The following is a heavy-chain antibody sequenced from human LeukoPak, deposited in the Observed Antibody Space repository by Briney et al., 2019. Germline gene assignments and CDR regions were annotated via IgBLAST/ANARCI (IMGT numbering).Heavy chain of an antibody. Sequence: GGSLRLSCSASGFTLSSYGMNWVRQATGKGLEWVSGISGSGGTTYYADSVKGRFTISRDNSKNSLSLQVSSLRAEDTAVYYCAKTNGYYSDWGQGTLVTVSS. CDR1: GFTLSSYG. D-gene: IGHD3-22*01. J-gene: IGHJ4*02. CDR2: ISGSGGTT. CDR3: AKTNGYYSD. V-gene: IGHV3-23*01.